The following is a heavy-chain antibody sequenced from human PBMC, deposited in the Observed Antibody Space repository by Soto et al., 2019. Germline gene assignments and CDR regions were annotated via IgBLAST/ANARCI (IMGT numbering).Heavy chain of an antibody. D-gene: IGHD2-8*01. J-gene: IGHJ3*02. CDR1: GFTFSSYS. Sequence: GGSLRLSCAASGFTFSSYSMNWVRQAPGKGLEWISYISSDSSIIYYADSVKGRFTIFRDNAANSLYLQMNSLRADDTAVYYCARRAPFNGNLKGAFDIWGQGTMVTVSS. CDR3: ARRAPFNGNLKGAFDI. V-gene: IGHV3-48*01. CDR2: ISSDSSII.